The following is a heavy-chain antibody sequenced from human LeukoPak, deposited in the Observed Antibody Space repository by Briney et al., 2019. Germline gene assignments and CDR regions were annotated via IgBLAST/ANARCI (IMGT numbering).Heavy chain of an antibody. CDR1: GFTFSSYG. Sequence: GGSLRLSCAASGFTFSSYGMPWVRQAPGKGLEWVAFIRYDGSDKYYADSVKGRFTISRDNSMNTLYLQMNSLRTEDTAVYYCAKVHCSSSSCSDDYWGQGTLVTVSS. D-gene: IGHD2-2*01. V-gene: IGHV3-30*02. CDR2: IRYDGSDK. J-gene: IGHJ4*02. CDR3: AKVHCSSSSCSDDY.